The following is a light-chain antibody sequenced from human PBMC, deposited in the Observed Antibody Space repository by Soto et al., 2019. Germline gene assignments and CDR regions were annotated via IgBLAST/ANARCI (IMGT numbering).Light chain of an antibody. V-gene: IGKV3-20*01. CDR3: QQYGSSPT. CDR2: DVS. CDR1: QSVSSTY. Sequence: EIVLTQSPGTLSLSPGERATLSCRSSQSVSSTYLAWYQHTPGQAPRLLIYDVSSRATGIPDRFSGSGSGTDFTLTISRLAPEDFAVYYCQQYGSSPTFGQGTKVEIK. J-gene: IGKJ1*01.